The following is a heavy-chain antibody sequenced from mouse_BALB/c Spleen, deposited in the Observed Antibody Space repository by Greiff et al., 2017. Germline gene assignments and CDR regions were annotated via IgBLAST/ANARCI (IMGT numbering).Heavy chain of an antibody. D-gene: IGHD1-1*01. CDR1: GFSLTSYD. V-gene: IGHV2-9-2*01. CDR2: IWTGGGT. J-gene: IGHJ4*01. CDR3: LRGLITTVVAGDYYAMDY. Sequence: QVQLKESGPGLVAPSQSLSITCTVSGFSLTSYDISWIRQPPGKGLEWLGVIWTGGGTNYNSAFMSRLSISKDNSKSQVFLKMNSLQTDDTAIYYCLRGLITTVVAGDYYAMDYWGQGTSVTVSS.